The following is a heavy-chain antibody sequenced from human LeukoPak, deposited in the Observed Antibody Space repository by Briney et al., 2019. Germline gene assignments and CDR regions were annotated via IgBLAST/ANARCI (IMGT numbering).Heavy chain of an antibody. CDR2: INHSGST. J-gene: IGHJ6*04. Sequence: SETLSPTCAVYGGSFSGYWIRQPPGKGLEWIGEINHSGSTHYNPSLRSRVTISVDTSKNQFSLKLSYVTAADTAVYYCAKDGYYGSGSLDVWGKGTTVTVSS. V-gene: IGHV4-34*01. D-gene: IGHD3-10*01. CDR3: AKDGYYGSGSLDV. CDR1: GGSFSGY.